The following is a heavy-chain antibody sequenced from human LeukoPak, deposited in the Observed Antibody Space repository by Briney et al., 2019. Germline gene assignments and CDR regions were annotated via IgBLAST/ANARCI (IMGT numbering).Heavy chain of an antibody. D-gene: IGHD6-13*01. V-gene: IGHV3-30*18. J-gene: IGHJ4*02. CDR1: EFTFSTSG. CDR2: ISYDGSYK. Sequence: GRSLRLSCAASEFTFSTSGMHWVRQAPGKGLEWVAVISYDGSYKFYADSVKGRFTISRDNSKSTLYLQMNSVRAADTAVYYCAKDRYSGLNTIDYWGQGTLVTVSS. CDR3: AKDRYSGLNTIDY.